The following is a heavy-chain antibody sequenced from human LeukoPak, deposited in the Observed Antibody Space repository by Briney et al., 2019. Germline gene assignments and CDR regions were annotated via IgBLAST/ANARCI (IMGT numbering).Heavy chain of an antibody. CDR2: IYFTGST. CDR1: GGSVSSGGYY. Sequence: SETLSLTCTVSGGSVSSGGYYWSWIRQPPGKGLEGIAYIYFTGSTNYNPSLKSRVTISADTSKNQFSLRLNSVTAADTAVYYCARSSRGYSGHDSGYWGQGTLVTVSS. V-gene: IGHV4-61*08. CDR3: ARSSRGYSGHDSGY. D-gene: IGHD5-12*01. J-gene: IGHJ4*02.